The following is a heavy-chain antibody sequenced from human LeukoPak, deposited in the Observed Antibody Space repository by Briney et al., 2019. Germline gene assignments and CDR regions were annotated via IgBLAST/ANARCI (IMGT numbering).Heavy chain of an antibody. CDR1: GGTFSSYA. CDR3: ANQHSGGLNDL. V-gene: IGHV1-69*05. J-gene: IGHJ4*02. CDR2: IIPIFGTA. D-gene: IGHD2-15*01. Sequence: SVKVSCXASGGTFSSYAISWVRQAPGQGLEWMGRIIPIFGTANYAQKFQGRVTITTDESTSTAYMELSSLRSEDTAVYYCANQHSGGLNDLWGQGTLVTVSS.